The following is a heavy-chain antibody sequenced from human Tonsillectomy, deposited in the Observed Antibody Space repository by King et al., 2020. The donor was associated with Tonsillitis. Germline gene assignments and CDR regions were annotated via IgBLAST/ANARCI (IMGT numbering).Heavy chain of an antibody. V-gene: IGHV4-39*01. CDR1: GGSIISSNYY. CDR2: IFYSGST. CDR3: ARTDRLSYGYYFDY. Sequence: QLQESGPGLVKPSETLSLTCTVSGGSIISSNYYWDWIRQSPGKGLEWIGSIFYSGSTYYSPSLKSRVTISVDTSKDQFSLKLSSVTAADTAVYYCARTDRLSYGYYFDYWGQGTLVSVSS. D-gene: IGHD3-16*01. J-gene: IGHJ4*02.